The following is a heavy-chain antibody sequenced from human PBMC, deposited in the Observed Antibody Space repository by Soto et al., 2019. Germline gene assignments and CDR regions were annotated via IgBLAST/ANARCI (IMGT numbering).Heavy chain of an antibody. CDR2: IYYTGNT. J-gene: IGHJ4*02. CDR1: GGSISSGGTGSY. V-gene: IGHV4-31*03. Sequence: QVQLQESGPGLVKPSQTLSLTCTVSGGSISSGGTGSYWTWIRQLPGKGLEWIGYIYYTGNTYYNPALKSRPTISIDMSENQFSLKLTSVTAADPAVYFCASGHDAYKVRYWGQGTLVTVSS. D-gene: IGHD1-1*01. CDR3: ASGHDAYKVRY.